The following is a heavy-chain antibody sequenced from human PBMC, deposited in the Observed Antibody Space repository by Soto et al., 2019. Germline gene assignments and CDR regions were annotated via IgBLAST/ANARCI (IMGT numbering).Heavy chain of an antibody. CDR3: ARDKDRQQLGGNYYYILDV. V-gene: IGHV1-69*12. J-gene: IGHJ6*02. D-gene: IGHD3-3*02. CDR2: IMPIFRTP. Sequence: QVQLEQSGAEVKKPGSSVKVSCKASGGTFSNSAISWVRQAPGQVLEWMGGIMPIFRTPDYAQRFQGRVTITADESTSTAYMELSGLRPDDTAVYYCARDKDRQQLGGNYYYILDVWGQGTTVTVSS. CDR1: GGTFSNSA.